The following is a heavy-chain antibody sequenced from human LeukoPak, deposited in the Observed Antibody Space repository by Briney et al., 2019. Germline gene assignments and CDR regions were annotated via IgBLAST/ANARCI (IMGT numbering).Heavy chain of an antibody. Sequence: GSLSLSCAASGFPFRSYSMNWVRQAPGKGLEGVSSISSSSSYIYYADSVKGRFTISRDNAKNSLYLQMNSLRAEDTAVYYRARDYRKIAARREFDYWGQGTLVTVSS. J-gene: IGHJ4*02. CDR3: ARDYRKIAARREFDY. CDR2: ISSSSSYI. V-gene: IGHV3-21*01. D-gene: IGHD6-6*01. CDR1: GFPFRSYS.